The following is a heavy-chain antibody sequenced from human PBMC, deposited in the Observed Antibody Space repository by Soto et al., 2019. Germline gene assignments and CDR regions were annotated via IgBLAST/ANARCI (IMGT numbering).Heavy chain of an antibody. CDR2: INHSGST. V-gene: IGHV4-34*01. CDR3: ARVYIVVGDI. D-gene: IGHD2-21*01. CDR1: GGSFSGYY. Sequence: QVPLQQWGAGLLKPSETLSLTCAVYGGSFSGYYWSWIRQPPGKGLEWIGEINHSGSTNYNPSLKSRVTISVDTSKNQFSLKLSSVTAADTAVYYCARVYIVVGDIWGQGTMVTVSS. J-gene: IGHJ3*02.